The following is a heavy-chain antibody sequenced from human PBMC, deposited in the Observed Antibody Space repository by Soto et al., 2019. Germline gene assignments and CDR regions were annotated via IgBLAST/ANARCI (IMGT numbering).Heavy chain of an antibody. CDR3: AKDGVGSSSSFGPQLTSYTLDY. V-gene: IGHV5-10-1*01. CDR2: IDPSDSYT. CDR1: GYSFTSYW. Sequence: PGESLKISCKGSGYSFTSYWISWVRQMPGKGLEWMGRIDPSDSYTNYSPSFQGHVTISADNSKNTLYLQMNSLRAEDTAVYYCAKDGVGSSSSFGPQLTSYTLDYWGQGTLVTVSS. D-gene: IGHD6-6*01. J-gene: IGHJ4*02.